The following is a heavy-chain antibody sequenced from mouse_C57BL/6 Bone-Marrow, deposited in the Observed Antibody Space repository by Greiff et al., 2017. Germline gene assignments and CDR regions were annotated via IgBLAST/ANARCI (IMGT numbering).Heavy chain of an antibody. J-gene: IGHJ1*03. CDR3: TTKRYFDV. Sequence: VQLQQSGAELARPGASVKLSCTASGFNIKDDYMHWVKQRPEQGLEWIGWIDPENGDTEYASKFQGKATITADTSSNTAYLQLSSLTSEDTAVYYCTTKRYFDVWGTGTTVTVSS. CDR1: GFNIKDDY. CDR2: IDPENGDT. V-gene: IGHV14-4*01.